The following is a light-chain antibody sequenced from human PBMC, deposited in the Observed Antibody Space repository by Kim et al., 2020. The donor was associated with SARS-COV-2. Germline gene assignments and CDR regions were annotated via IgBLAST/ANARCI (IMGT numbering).Light chain of an antibody. V-gene: IGKV1-33*01. CDR3: QQYDHLPYT. CDR2: DAS. J-gene: IGKJ2*01. CDR1: QDIGDY. Sequence: ATVGDRVTITCQARQDIGDYLNWYQQQPGKAPNLLIHDASILQTGVPPRFSGGGSGTHFTFTIGSLQPEDIATYFCQQYDHLPYTFGQGTKLEI.